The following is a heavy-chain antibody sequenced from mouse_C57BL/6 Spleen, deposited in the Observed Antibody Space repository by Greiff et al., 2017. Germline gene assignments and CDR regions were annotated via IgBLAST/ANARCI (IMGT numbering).Heavy chain of an antibody. J-gene: IGHJ4*01. CDR1: GYSFTGYY. Sequence: EVQLQQSGPELVKPGASVKISCKASGYSFTGYYMNWVKQSPEKSLEWIGEINPSTGGTTYNQKFKAKATLTVDKSSSTAYMQLKSLTSEDAAVYYCAVRYYAMDYWGQETSVTVSS. CDR2: INPSTGGT. CDR3: AVRYYAMDY. V-gene: IGHV1-42*01.